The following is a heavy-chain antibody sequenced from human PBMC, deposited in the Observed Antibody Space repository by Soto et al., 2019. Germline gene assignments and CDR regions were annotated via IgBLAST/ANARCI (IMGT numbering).Heavy chain of an antibody. CDR1: GYTFSTYG. D-gene: IGHD2-2*02. V-gene: IGHV1-18*01. Sequence: RASVKVSCKASGYTFSTYGITWVRQAPGQGLEWMGWINPLKGDTNSAARFQDRLTMTTDTSTRTAYMELRSLTSDDTAVYYCARVKVPAAILGAFDLWGQGTVVTVSS. CDR2: INPLKGDT. CDR3: ARVKVPAAILGAFDL. J-gene: IGHJ3*01.